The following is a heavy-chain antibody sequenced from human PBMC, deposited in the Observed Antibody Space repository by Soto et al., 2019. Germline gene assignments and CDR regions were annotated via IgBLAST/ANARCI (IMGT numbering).Heavy chain of an antibody. CDR1: GFTFCSYG. V-gene: IGHV3-30*18. Sequence: QVQLVESGGGVVQPGRSLRLSCAASGFTFCSYGMHWVRQAPGKGLEWVAVISYDGSNKYYADSVKGRFTISRDNSKNTLYLQMNSLRAEDTAVYYCAKQSSSSTFDYWGQGTLVTVSS. CDR3: AKQSSSSTFDY. CDR2: ISYDGSNK. J-gene: IGHJ4*02. D-gene: IGHD6-6*01.